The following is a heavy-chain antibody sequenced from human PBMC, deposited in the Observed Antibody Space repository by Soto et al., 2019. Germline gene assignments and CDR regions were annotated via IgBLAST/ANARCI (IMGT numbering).Heavy chain of an antibody. D-gene: IGHD1-1*01. V-gene: IGHV4-30-4*01. CDR1: GGSISSGDYY. J-gene: IGHJ3*02. CDR3: ARAKTVGTDAFDI. Sequence: QVQLQESGPGLVKPSQTLSLTCTVSGGSISSGDYYWSWIRQPPGKGLEWIGYIYYSGSTYYNPFLKSGNTISVVTSKNQFALKVSSVTAADTAVDYCARAKTVGTDAFDIWGQGTMVTVSS. CDR2: IYYSGST.